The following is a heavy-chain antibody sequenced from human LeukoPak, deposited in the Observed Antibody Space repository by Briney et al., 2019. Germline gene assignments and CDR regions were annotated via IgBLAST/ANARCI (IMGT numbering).Heavy chain of an antibody. CDR2: IYSGGST. V-gene: IGHV3-66*01. J-gene: IGHJ4*02. D-gene: IGHD2-15*01. CDR1: GFTVSSNY. Sequence: GGSLRLSCAASGFTVSSNYMSWVRQAPGKGLEWVSVIYSGGSTYYADSVKGRFTISRDNSKNTLYLQMNSLRAEDTAVYYCARGEGCSGGSCYEGFDYWGQGTLVTVSS. CDR3: ARGEGCSGGSCYEGFDY.